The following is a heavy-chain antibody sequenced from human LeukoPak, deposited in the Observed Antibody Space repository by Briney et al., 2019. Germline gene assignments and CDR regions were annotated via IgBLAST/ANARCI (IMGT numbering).Heavy chain of an antibody. D-gene: IGHD3-9*01. CDR3: ARMGARYYDKGDAFDI. Sequence: SETLSLTCTVSGGSISSYYWSWIRQPPGKGLEWIGYIYYSGSTNYNPSLKSRVTISVDTSKNQFSLKLSSVTAADTAVYYCARMGARYYDKGDAFDIWGQGTMVTVSS. CDR2: IYYSGST. J-gene: IGHJ3*02. V-gene: IGHV4-59*01. CDR1: GGSISSYY.